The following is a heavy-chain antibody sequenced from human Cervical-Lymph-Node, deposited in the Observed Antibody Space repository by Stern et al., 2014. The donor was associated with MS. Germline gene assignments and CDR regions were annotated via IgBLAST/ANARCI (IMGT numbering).Heavy chain of an antibody. D-gene: IGHD6-19*01. V-gene: IGHV4-59*08. CDR3: ARLLVPMAGFDY. J-gene: IGHJ4*02. CDR2: MDYSGST. CDR1: GGSISSYY. Sequence: VQLEESGPGLVKPSETLSLTCTVSGGSISSYYWSWIRQPPGKGLEWIGYMDYSGSTNYNPSLKSRVTISVDTSKNQFSLKLNSVTAADTAVYYCARLLVPMAGFDYWGQGTLVTVSS.